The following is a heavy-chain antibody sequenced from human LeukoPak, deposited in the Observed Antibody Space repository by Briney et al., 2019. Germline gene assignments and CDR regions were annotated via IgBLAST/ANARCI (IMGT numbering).Heavy chain of an antibody. D-gene: IGHD1-26*01. CDR1: GFTFSSYG. Sequence: GGSLRLSCAASGFTFSSYGMSWVRQAPGKGLEWVSAISGSGGSTCHADSVKGRFTISRDNSKNTLYLQMNSLRAEDTAVYYCAKFDAEYTGSYSYYYYMDVWGKGTTVTVSS. J-gene: IGHJ6*03. V-gene: IGHV3-23*01. CDR2: ISGSGGST. CDR3: AKFDAEYTGSYSYYYYMDV.